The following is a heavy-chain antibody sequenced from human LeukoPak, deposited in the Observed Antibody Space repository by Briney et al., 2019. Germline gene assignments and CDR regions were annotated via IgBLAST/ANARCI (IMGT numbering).Heavy chain of an antibody. Sequence: SETLSLTCTVSGGSISSYYWSWIRQPPGKGLEWIGYIYYSGSTNYNPSLKSRVTISVDTSKNQFSLKLSSVTAADTAVYYCATYDIFTGFGDYWGQGTLVTVSS. CDR2: IYYSGST. D-gene: IGHD3-9*01. V-gene: IGHV4-59*01. CDR1: GGSISSYY. J-gene: IGHJ4*02. CDR3: ATYDIFTGFGDY.